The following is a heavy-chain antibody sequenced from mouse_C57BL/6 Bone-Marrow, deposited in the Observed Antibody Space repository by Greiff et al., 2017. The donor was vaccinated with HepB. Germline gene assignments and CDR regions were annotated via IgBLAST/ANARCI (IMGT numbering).Heavy chain of an antibody. CDR1: GYTFTDYE. J-gene: IGHJ4*01. D-gene: IGHD1-1*01. V-gene: IGHV1-15*01. CDR2: IDPETGGT. Sequence: QVQLQQSGAELVRPGASVTLSCKASGYTFTDYEMHWVKQTPVHGLEWIGAIDPETGGTAYNQKFKGKAILTADKSSSTAYMELRSLTSEDSAVYYCTRCPSHYYGSSYDYYAMDYWGQGTSVTVSS. CDR3: TRCPSHYYGSSYDYYAMDY.